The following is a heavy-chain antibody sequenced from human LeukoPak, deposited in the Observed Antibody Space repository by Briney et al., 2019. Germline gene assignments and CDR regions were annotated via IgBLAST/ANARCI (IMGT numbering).Heavy chain of an antibody. CDR1: GFIFSSYS. D-gene: IGHD3-22*01. CDR3: ARDMSEYYNSSGYRVF. V-gene: IGHV3-21*01. CDR2: ISGSSSYI. J-gene: IGHJ4*02. Sequence: GGSLRLSCAASGFIFSSYSMNWVRQAPGKGLEWVSSISGSSSYIYYADSVKGRFTNSRDNAKKSLYLQMNSLRAEDTAVYYCARDMSEYYNSSGYRVFWGQGTLVTVSS.